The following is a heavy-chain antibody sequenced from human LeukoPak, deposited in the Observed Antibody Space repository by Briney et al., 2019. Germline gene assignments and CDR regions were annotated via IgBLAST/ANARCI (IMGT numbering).Heavy chain of an antibody. J-gene: IGHJ5*02. Sequence: SETLSLTCAVYGGSFSGYYWSWIRQPPGKGLEWIGEINHSGSTNYNPSLKSRVTISVDTSKNQFSLKLIYVTAADTAVYYCATATGLVAPRVGWFDPWGQGTLVTVSS. D-gene: IGHD5-12*01. CDR2: INHSGST. CDR1: GGSFSGYY. V-gene: IGHV4-34*01. CDR3: ATATGLVAPRVGWFDP.